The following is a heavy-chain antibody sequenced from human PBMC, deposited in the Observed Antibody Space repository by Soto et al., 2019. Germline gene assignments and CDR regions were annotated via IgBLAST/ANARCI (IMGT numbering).Heavy chain of an antibody. CDR2: ISAYNGNT. V-gene: IGHV1-18*01. J-gene: IGHJ3*02. Sequence: APVKVSCKASGYTFTSYGISWVRHAPGQGLEWMGLISAYNGNTNYAQKLQGRVTMTTDTSTSTAYMELRSLRSDDTAVYYCARDFVDYGSGSYYNPSPHGAFDIWGQGTMVTVSS. D-gene: IGHD3-10*01. CDR3: ARDFVDYGSGSYYNPSPHGAFDI. CDR1: GYTFTSYG.